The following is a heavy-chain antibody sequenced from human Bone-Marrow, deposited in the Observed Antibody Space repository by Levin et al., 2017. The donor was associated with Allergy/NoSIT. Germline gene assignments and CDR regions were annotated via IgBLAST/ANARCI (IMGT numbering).Heavy chain of an antibody. J-gene: IGHJ5*02. CDR1: GDSISSSGHY. CDR3: ARHKITGDWFDA. CDR2: IFHSGNT. D-gene: IGHD1-14*01. Sequence: SSETLSLTCNVSGDSISSSGHYWGWIRQPPGKGLDWVGSIFHSGNTYYNPSLKSRATLTIDTSRKQFSLRLTSVTAADTAVYYCARHKITGDWFDAWGQGALVTVSS. V-gene: IGHV4-39*01.